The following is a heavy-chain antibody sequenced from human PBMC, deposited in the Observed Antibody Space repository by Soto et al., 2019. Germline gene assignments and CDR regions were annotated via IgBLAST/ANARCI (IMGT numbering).Heavy chain of an antibody. V-gene: IGHV5-10-1*01. J-gene: IGHJ6*02. Sequence: HGESLKISCKGSGYSFTSRWISWVRQMPGKGLEWMGRIDPSDSYTNYSPSFQGHVTISADKSISTAYLQWSSLKASDTAMYYCAAPKQLSMGYYYGMDVWGQGTTVTVSS. CDR3: AAPKQLSMGYYYGMDV. CDR2: IDPSDSYT. D-gene: IGHD2-2*01. CDR1: GYSFTSRW.